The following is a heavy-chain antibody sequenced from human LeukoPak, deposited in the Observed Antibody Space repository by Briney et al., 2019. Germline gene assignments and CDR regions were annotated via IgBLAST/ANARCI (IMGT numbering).Heavy chain of an antibody. J-gene: IGHJ6*02. CDR3: ARESTTSRYYYYYGMDV. CDR2: IYSGGST. V-gene: IGHV3-66*01. Sequence: GGSLRLSCAASGFTVSSNYMSGVRQAPGKGLEWVSVIYSGGSTYYADSVKGRFTISRDNSKNTLYLQMNSLRAEDTAVYYCARESTTSRYYYYYGMDVWGQGTTVTVSS. D-gene: IGHD2/OR15-2a*01. CDR1: GFTVSSNY.